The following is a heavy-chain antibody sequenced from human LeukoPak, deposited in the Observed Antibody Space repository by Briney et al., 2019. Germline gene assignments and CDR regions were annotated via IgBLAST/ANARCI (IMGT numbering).Heavy chain of an antibody. Sequence: GGSLRLSCAASGFTFSSYAMSWVRQTPGKGLEWDSAISGSGGSTYYADSVKGRFTISRDNSKNTLYLQMNSLRAEDTAVYYCAKGGGDGYNLSFDYWGQGTLVTVSS. CDR2: ISGSGGST. J-gene: IGHJ4*02. CDR1: GFTFSSYA. CDR3: AKGGGDGYNLSFDY. D-gene: IGHD5-24*01. V-gene: IGHV3-23*01.